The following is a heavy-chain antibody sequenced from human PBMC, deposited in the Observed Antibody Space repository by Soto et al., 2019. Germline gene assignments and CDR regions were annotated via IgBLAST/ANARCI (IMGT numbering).Heavy chain of an antibody. Sequence: QLQLQESGPGLVKPSKTLSLTCAVSGGSISSSGYSWGWIRQPPGKGLEWIGYMYHSGSTYYNPSLKSRVPISIDMSKNQFSLKLSSLTAADPAVYYCARGPDYWGEGTLVTVSS. V-gene: IGHV4-30-2*01. J-gene: IGHJ4*02. CDR3: ARGPDY. CDR1: GGSISSSGYS. CDR2: MYHSGST.